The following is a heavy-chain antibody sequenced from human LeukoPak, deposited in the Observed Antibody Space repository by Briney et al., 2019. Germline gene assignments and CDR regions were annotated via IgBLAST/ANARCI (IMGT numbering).Heavy chain of an antibody. CDR1: GYTFTSYG. J-gene: IGHJ6*02. D-gene: IGHD5-12*01. CDR2: ISAYNGNT. V-gene: IGHV1-18*01. CDR3: ARDLVWLRSGRGSYYYGMDV. Sequence: ASVKVSCKASGYTFTSYGISWVRQAPGQGLEWMGWISAYNGNTNYAQKLQGRVTMTTDTSTSTAYMELRSLRSDDTAVYYCARDLVWLRSGRGSYYYGMDVWGQGTTVTASS.